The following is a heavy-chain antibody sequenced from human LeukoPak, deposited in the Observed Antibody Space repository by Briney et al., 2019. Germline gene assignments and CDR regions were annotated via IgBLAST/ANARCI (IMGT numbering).Heavy chain of an antibody. J-gene: IGHJ4*02. CDR3: ARVSSASHDFDY. CDR1: GFTFSDYW. CDR2: IKQDESEK. D-gene: IGHD6-19*01. V-gene: IGHV3-7*01. Sequence: GGSLRLSCTASGFTFSDYWMNWVRQAPGKGLEWVANIKQDESEKYYVDSVKGRFSISRDNTKNSLYLQMLSLRAEDTAVYYCARVSSASHDFDYWGQGTKVTVSS.